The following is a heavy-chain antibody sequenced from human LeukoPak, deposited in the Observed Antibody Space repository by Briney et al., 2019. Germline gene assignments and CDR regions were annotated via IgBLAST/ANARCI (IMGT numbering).Heavy chain of an antibody. J-gene: IGHJ4*02. V-gene: IGHV3-9*01. CDR2: ISWNSGSI. CDR1: GFTFDDYA. CDR3: ARKEVDCSGGSCFYYFDY. D-gene: IGHD2-15*01. Sequence: GGSLRLSCAASGFTFDDYAMHWVRQAPGKGLEWVSDISWNSGSIGYADPVKGRFTISRDNAKNSLYLQMNSLRAEDTAVYYCARKEVDCSGGSCFYYFDYWGQGTLVTVSS.